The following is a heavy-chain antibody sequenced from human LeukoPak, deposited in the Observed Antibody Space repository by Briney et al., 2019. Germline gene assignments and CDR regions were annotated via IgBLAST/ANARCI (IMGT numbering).Heavy chain of an antibody. Sequence: ASVKVSCKASGGTFSSYAISWVRQAPGQGLEWMGWINTNTGNPTYAQGFTGRFVFSLDTSVSTAYLQISSLKAEDTAVYYCARGYYPYCSGGSCYLDYWGQGTLVTVSS. CDR2: INTNTGNP. D-gene: IGHD2-15*01. CDR3: ARGYYPYCSGGSCYLDY. V-gene: IGHV7-4-1*02. CDR1: GGTFSSYA. J-gene: IGHJ4*02.